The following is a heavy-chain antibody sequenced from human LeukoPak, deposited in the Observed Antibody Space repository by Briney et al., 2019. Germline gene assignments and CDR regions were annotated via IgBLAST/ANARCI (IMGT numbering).Heavy chain of an antibody. CDR1: GFTFSSYW. CDR3: ARQLSPGGSYYDSSGPESDYFDY. J-gene: IGHJ4*02. Sequence: GGSLRLSCAASGFTFSSYWMHWVRQAPGKGLVWVSRINSDGSSTSYADSVKGRFTISRDNAKNSLYLQMNSLRAEDTAVYYCARQLSPGGSYYDSSGPESDYFDYWGQETLVTVSS. D-gene: IGHD3-22*01. CDR2: INSDGSST. V-gene: IGHV3-74*01.